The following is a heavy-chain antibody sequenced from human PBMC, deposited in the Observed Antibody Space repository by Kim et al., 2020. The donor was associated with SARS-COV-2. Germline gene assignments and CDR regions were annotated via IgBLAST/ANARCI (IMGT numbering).Heavy chain of an antibody. CDR3: ARVPEGLTGSNAFEI. Sequence: SVKVSCKAYGGSFSNYAIYWVRQAPGQGLDYMGGTIPMFGTANYGQNFQGRVTITADESTSTVYMEVRSLRSEDTALYFCARVPEGLTGSNAFEIWGQGTMVIVSS. J-gene: IGHJ3*02. CDR2: TIPMFGTA. CDR1: GGSFSNYA. D-gene: IGHD3-9*01. V-gene: IGHV1-69*13.